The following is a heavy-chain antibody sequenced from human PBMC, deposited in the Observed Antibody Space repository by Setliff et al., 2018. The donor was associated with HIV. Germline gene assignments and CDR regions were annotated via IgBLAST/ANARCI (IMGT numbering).Heavy chain of an antibody. D-gene: IGHD6-6*01. CDR2: IFYSGST. J-gene: IGHJ4*02. Sequence: SETLSLTCTVSGVSISSSTYYWGWIRQPPGKGLEWIGSIFYSGSTYYNPSLKSRVTISVDTSKNQFSLNLSSVTAADTTVYYCARHPGAARPNFDYWGQGTLVTVSS. CDR3: ARHPGAARPNFDY. V-gene: IGHV4-39*01. CDR1: GVSISSSTYY.